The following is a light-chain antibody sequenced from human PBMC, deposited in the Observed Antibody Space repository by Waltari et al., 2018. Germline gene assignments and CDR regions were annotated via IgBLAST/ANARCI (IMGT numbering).Light chain of an antibody. CDR3: CSFAGSSTYYV. V-gene: IGLV2-23*02. J-gene: IGLJ1*01. CDR2: EVT. Sequence: QSALTQPASVSGSPGQSIPISCTGTTSDVGSSNLVSWYQHHPGKAPKLMIYEVTNRPSGVSNRFSGSKSGNTASLTISGLQAEDEAEYYCCSFAGSSTYYVFGTGTKVTVL. CDR1: TSDVGSSNL.